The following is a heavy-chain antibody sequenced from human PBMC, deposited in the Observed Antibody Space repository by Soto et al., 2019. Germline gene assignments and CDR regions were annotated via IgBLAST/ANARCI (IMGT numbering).Heavy chain of an antibody. J-gene: IGHJ3*02. V-gene: IGHV3-74*01. CDR1: GFTFSSYW. Sequence: EVQLVESGGGLVQPGGSLRLSCAASGFTFSSYWMHWVRQAPGKGLVWVSRINSDGSSTSYADSVKGRFTISRDNAQNTLYLQMNSLRAEDTAVYYCAREAYYDILPGGLLFDIWGQGTMVTVSS. CDR3: AREAYYDILPGGLLFDI. CDR2: INSDGSST. D-gene: IGHD3-9*01.